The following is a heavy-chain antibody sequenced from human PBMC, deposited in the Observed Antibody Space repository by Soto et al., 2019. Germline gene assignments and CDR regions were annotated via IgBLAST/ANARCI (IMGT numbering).Heavy chain of an antibody. V-gene: IGHV3-21*01. J-gene: IGHJ6*02. D-gene: IGHD2-15*01. CDR3: SGCSGGACHQNYGMDV. Sequence: EVHLVESGGGLVKPGGSLRLSCAVSGFTFSSCTMNWVRQAPGKGLEWVSSISPSPSHIYYADSVKARFTISRDNAKNSMFLQMNRLRAEDTAVYYCSGCSGGACHQNYGMDVWGQGTTVTVSS. CDR2: ISPSPSHI. CDR1: GFTFSSCT.